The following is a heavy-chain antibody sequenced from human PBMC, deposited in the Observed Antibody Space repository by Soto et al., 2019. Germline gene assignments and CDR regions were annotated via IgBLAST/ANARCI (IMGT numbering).Heavy chain of an antibody. J-gene: IGHJ4*02. D-gene: IGHD6-13*01. V-gene: IGHV3-21*01. CDR2: ISSSSNNI. Sequence: EVQLVESGGGLVKPGGSLRLSCAASGFSLRSYSMNWVRQAPGKGLEWVSSISSSSNNIYYADSVEGRFTISRDNAKNSLFLQVNSLRDEDTAVYFCARDLTTATGAFDYWGQGTLVTVSS. CDR3: ARDLTTATGAFDY. CDR1: GFSLRSYS.